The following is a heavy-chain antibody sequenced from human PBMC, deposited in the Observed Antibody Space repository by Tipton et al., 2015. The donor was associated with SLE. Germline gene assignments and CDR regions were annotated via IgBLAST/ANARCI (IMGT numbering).Heavy chain of an antibody. Sequence: TPSLTCAVYGGSFSGYYWSWIRQPPGKGLEWIGEINHSGNTKYNPSLKSRVTISVDTSKNQFSLKLSSVTAADTAVYYCARTGYSSSWLYFQYWGQGTLVTVSS. V-gene: IGHV4-34*01. CDR1: GGSFSGYY. CDR3: ARTGYSSSWLYFQY. J-gene: IGHJ1*01. D-gene: IGHD6-13*01. CDR2: INHSGNT.